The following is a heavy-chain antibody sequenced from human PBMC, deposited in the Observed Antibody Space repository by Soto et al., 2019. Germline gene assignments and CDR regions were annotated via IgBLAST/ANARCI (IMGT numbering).Heavy chain of an antibody. Sequence: PSETLSVTCTVSGGCIDNFHWSWIRQPPGKGLEWIGYLYSSGSNNYNPSLKSRVPISVDRQKKQVSLMISSVSATETAVYFCARDYPYFAVSSSDGMDVWGQGTTVTVSS. CDR1: GGCIDNFH. V-gene: IGHV4-59*01. CDR2: LYSSGSN. D-gene: IGHD1-26*01. CDR3: ARDYPYFAVSSSDGMDV. J-gene: IGHJ6*02.